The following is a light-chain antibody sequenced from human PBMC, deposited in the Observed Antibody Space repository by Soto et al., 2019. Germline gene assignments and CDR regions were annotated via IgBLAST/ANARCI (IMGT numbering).Light chain of an antibody. Sequence: DIQMTQSPSTLSASVGDRVTITCRASQSINTYLAWYQQKPGKAPKLLVYKTSSLESGVPSRFSGIVSGTEFTLTINSLQPDDCATYYCQQYHTYSRAFGQGTKVEIK. J-gene: IGKJ1*01. V-gene: IGKV1-5*03. CDR1: QSINTY. CDR3: QQYHTYSRA. CDR2: KTS.